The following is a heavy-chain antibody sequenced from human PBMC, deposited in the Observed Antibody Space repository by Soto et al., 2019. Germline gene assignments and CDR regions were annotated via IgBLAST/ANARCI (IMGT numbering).Heavy chain of an antibody. Sequence: QPGGSLRLSCAASGFTFSSYGMHWVRQAPGKGLEWLAVISHGGSNEYYADSVKGRLTISRDNSKNTLYLQVNSLRTEDTAVYYCAKVRVGIDVDVDYWGQGALVTVSS. D-gene: IGHD2-21*01. CDR2: ISHGGSNE. J-gene: IGHJ4*02. CDR1: GFTFSSYG. V-gene: IGHV3-30*18. CDR3: AKVRVGIDVDVDY.